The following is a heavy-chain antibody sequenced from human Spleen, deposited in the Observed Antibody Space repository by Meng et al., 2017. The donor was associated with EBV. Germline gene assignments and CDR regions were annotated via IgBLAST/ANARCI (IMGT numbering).Heavy chain of an antibody. V-gene: IGHV6-1*01. D-gene: IGHD2-15*01. CDR1: RDSVSSNVDA. CDR2: TYYTSTSNN. J-gene: IGHJ4*02. Sequence: QGQLHQSRPGLVKPSPTLSLHRAISRDSVSSNVDAWTLISQSPSRGLEWLGRTYYTSTSNNDYALSVKSRVTINTDTSKNQFSLQLHSVTPEDTAVYYCAREGTGATYDYWGQGTLVTVSS. CDR3: AREGTGATYDY.